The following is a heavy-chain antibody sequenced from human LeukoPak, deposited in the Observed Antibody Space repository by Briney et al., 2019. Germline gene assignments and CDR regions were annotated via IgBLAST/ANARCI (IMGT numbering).Heavy chain of an antibody. D-gene: IGHD6-6*01. CDR3: ARGPNSNWSGLDF. Sequence: GGSLRLSCTASGFSFSGHWMHWARQLPGKGLVWVSRISPTGSTTSYADSVRGRFTVSRDNAKNTLYLQVNNLRAEDTAVHYCARGPNSNWSGLDFWGQGTLLTVSS. CDR1: GFSFSGHW. V-gene: IGHV3-74*01. CDR2: ISPTGSTT. J-gene: IGHJ4*02.